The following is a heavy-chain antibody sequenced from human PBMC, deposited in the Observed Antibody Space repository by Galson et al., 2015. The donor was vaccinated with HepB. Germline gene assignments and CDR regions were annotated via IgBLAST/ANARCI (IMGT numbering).Heavy chain of an antibody. CDR2: VYHSGSA. CDR1: GVSITGSNW. Sequence: ETLSLTCAVSGVSITGSNWWAWVRQPPGKGLEWIGEVYHSGSANYNPSLKSRVTISVDKSKNQMSLMVRSVTGADTAVYYCARAPFAYYSLVVWGQGTTVTVSS. CDR3: ARAPFAYYSLVV. D-gene: IGHD3-3*01. V-gene: IGHV4-4*02. J-gene: IGHJ6*02.